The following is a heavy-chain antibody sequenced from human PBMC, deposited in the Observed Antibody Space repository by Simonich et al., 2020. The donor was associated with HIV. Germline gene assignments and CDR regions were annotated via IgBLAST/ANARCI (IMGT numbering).Heavy chain of an antibody. CDR2: ISGSGGST. CDR3: AKAYGNYYYYGMDV. D-gene: IGHD3-10*01. CDR1: GFTVSGYA. J-gene: IGHJ6*02. Sequence: EVQLLESGGGLVQPGGSLRLSCAASGFTVSGYAMSWVGQAPGKGVDWVSAISGSGGSTSYADSVKGRFTISRDNSKNTLYLQMNSLRAEDTAVYYCAKAYGNYYYYGMDVWGQGTTVTVSS. V-gene: IGHV3-23*01.